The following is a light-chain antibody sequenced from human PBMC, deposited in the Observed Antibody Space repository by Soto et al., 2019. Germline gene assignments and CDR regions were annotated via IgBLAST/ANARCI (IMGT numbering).Light chain of an antibody. CDR3: GAHAGSNTWV. J-gene: IGLJ3*02. V-gene: IGLV2-8*01. Sequence: QSALTQPASVSGSPGQSITISCSGTSSDIGAYNYVSWYQQHPGKAPKLIIYEVNKRPSGVPDRFSGSKSGITASLTVSGLQADDEADYYCGAHAGSNTWVFGGGTKVTVL. CDR1: SSDIGAYNY. CDR2: EVN.